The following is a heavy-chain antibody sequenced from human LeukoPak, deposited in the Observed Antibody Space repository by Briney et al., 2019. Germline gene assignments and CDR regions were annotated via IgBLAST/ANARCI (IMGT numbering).Heavy chain of an antibody. CDR1: GFTVSSNY. J-gene: IGHJ3*02. D-gene: IGHD3-22*01. CDR2: IYSGGST. CDR3: AREKFHYDSSGPILVTTDAFDI. Sequence: GGSLRLSCAASGFTVSSNYMSWVRQAPGKGLEWVSVIYSGGSTYYADSVKGRFTISRDNSKNTLYLQMNSLRAEDTAVYYCAREKFHYDSSGPILVTTDAFDIWGQGTMVTVSS. V-gene: IGHV3-66*01.